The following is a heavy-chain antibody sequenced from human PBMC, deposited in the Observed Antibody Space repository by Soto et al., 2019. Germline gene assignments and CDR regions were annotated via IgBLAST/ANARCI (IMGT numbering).Heavy chain of an antibody. CDR3: ERAIVVVPAASFDY. D-gene: IGHD2-2*01. CDR1: GYTFASYA. J-gene: IGHJ4*02. V-gene: IGHV1-3*01. CDR2: INAGNGNT. Sequence: ASVKVSCKASGYTFASYAMHWVRQAPGQRLEWMGWINAGNGNTKYSQKFQGRVTITRDTSASTAYMELSSLRSEDTAVYYCERAIVVVPAASFDYWGQGTLVTVSS.